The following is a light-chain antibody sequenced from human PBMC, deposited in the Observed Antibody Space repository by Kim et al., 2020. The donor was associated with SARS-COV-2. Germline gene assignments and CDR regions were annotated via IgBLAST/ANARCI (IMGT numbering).Light chain of an antibody. J-gene: IGKJ4*01. V-gene: IGKV1D-12*01. CDR2: PAS. Sequence: DIQMTQSPSSVSASVGDRVTITCRAGQGISSWLAWYQQKPGKAPKLLIYPASSLQSGVPSRFGGSGSGTDFTLTSSGLQLEDFATYYGRQDNSFRRTFGGGTKMDIK. CDR1: QGISSW. CDR3: RQDNSFRRT.